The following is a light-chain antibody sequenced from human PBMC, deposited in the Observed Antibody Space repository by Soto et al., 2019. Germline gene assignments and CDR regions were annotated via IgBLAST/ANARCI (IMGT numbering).Light chain of an antibody. V-gene: IGKV3-15*01. J-gene: IGKJ1*01. CDR2: GAS. CDR1: QSVSSN. Sequence: EIVMTQSPATLSVSPGERATLSCRASQSVSSNLAWYQQKPGQAPRLLIYGASTRATGIPARFSGSGSWTELTLTISRLQSEDFAVYYCQQYNNWGTFGQGTKVEIK. CDR3: QQYNNWGT.